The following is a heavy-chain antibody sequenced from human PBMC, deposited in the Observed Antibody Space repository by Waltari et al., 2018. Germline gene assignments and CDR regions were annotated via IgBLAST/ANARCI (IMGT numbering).Heavy chain of an antibody. CDR2: IIPIFGTA. V-gene: IGHV1-69*01. D-gene: IGHD4-17*01. CDR1: GGTFSSYA. CDR3: ARDRGVATVTTPGFGFDP. J-gene: IGHJ5*02. Sequence: QVQLVQSGAEVKKPGSSVKVSCKASGGTFSSYAISWVRQAPGQGLEWMGGIIPIFGTANYAQKCQGRVTITADESTSTAYMELSSLRSEDTAVYYCARDRGVATVTTPGFGFDPWGQGTLVTVSS.